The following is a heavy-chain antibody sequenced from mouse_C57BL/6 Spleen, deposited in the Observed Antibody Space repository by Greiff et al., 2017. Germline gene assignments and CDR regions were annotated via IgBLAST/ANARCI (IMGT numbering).Heavy chain of an antibody. CDR2: IWRGGST. V-gene: IGHV2-2*01. J-gene: IGHJ2*01. D-gene: IGHD2-1*01. CDR3: ATNTHYGNYFDY. Sequence: QVQLKESGPGLVQPSQSLSITCTVSGFSLTSYGVHWVRQSPGKGLEWLGVIWRGGSTDYNAAFISRLSISKDNSKSQVFFKMNSLQADDTAIDYCATNTHYGNYFDYWGQGTTLTVSS. CDR1: GFSLTSYG.